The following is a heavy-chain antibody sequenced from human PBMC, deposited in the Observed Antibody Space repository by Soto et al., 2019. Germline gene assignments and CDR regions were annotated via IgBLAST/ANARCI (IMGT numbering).Heavy chain of an antibody. CDR1: GFTFSSYA. V-gene: IGHV3-30-3*01. CDR2: ISYDGSNK. J-gene: IGHJ4*02. D-gene: IGHD3-22*01. CDR3: ARGQTYYYDSSGYYLAY. Sequence: GGSLRLSCAASGFTFSSYAMHWVLQAPGKGLEWVAVISYDGSNKYYADSVKGRFTISRDNSKNTLYLQMNSLRAEDTAVYYCARGQTYYYDSSGYYLAYWGQGTLVTVSS.